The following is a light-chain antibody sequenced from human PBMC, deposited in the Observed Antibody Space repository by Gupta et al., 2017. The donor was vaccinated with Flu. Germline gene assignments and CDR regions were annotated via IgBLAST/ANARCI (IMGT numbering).Light chain of an antibody. Sequence: EIVYTHSPATLSLSTGERATLSCRASQSVSSYLAWYQQKPGQAPRLLIYDASNRATGVPARFSGSGSGTEFTLTISSLEPEDFAVYYCQQRSNWPWTFGQGTKVEIK. CDR1: QSVSSY. V-gene: IGKV3-11*01. CDR2: DAS. CDR3: QQRSNWPWT. J-gene: IGKJ1*01.